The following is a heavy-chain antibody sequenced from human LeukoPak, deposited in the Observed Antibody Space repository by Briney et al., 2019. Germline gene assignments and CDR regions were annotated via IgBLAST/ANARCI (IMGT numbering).Heavy chain of an antibody. CDR3: ASAREENYDFWSGPSPRFDP. D-gene: IGHD3-3*01. J-gene: IGHJ5*02. V-gene: IGHV3-23*01. CDR2: LSGSATGT. CDR1: GFSFSIYA. Sequence: PGGSLRLSCAASGFSFSIYAMTWVRQAPGKGLEWVSGLSGSATGTYYADSVKGRFTISRDISKNTLYLQMNSLRAEDTAVYYCASAREENYDFWSGPSPRFDPWGQGTLVTVSS.